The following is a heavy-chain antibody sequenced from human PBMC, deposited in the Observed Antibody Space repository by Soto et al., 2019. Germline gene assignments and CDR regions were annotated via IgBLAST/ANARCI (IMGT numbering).Heavy chain of an antibody. Sequence: SETLSLTCNVSGGSIDRSNYYWDWVRKPPGKGLEWIGTTYYNGNAYYNPSLRSRVSMSVDTSKNQFSLKLSSVTAADTAVYYCARVYMVRGTIIRYFDYWGQGTLVTVS. CDR2: TYYNGNA. D-gene: IGHD3-10*01. CDR1: GGSIDRSNYY. CDR3: ARVYMVRGTIIRYFDY. J-gene: IGHJ4*02. V-gene: IGHV4-39*07.